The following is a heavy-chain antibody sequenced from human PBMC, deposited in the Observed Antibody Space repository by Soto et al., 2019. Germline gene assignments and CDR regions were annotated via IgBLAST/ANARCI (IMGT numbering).Heavy chain of an antibody. CDR1: GFTFSSYW. Sequence: VQLVESGGGLVQPGGSLRLSCAASGFTFSSYWMHWVRQAPGKGLVWVSRINSDGSSTSYADSVKGRFTISRDNAKNTLYLQMNSLRAEDTAVYYCARERLEWLPNYYYYYMDVWGKGTTVTVSS. V-gene: IGHV3-74*01. D-gene: IGHD3-3*01. CDR3: ARERLEWLPNYYYYYMDV. CDR2: INSDGSST. J-gene: IGHJ6*03.